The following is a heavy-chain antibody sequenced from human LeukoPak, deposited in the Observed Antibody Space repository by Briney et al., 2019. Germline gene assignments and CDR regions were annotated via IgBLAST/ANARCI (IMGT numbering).Heavy chain of an antibody. CDR3: AKDLKYSSGWYAEGDAFDI. Sequence: GGSLRLSCAASGFTFDDYAMHWVRQAPGKGLEWVSGISWNSGNIGYADSVKGRFTISRDNAKNSLYLQMNSLRAEDTALYYCAKDLKYSSGWYAEGDAFDIWGQGTMVTVSS. D-gene: IGHD6-19*01. CDR2: ISWNSGNI. J-gene: IGHJ3*02. CDR1: GFTFDDYA. V-gene: IGHV3-9*01.